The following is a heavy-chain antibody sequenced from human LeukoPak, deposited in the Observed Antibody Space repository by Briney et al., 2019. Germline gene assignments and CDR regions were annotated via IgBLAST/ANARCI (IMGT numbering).Heavy chain of an antibody. D-gene: IGHD1-26*01. J-gene: IGHJ4*02. V-gene: IGHV5-51*01. CDR3: ARLSPGVGATAKY. CDR2: IYPSDSDT. Sequence: GESLQISCKGSGYSFSSNWIGWVRQLPGKGLEWMGIIYPSDSDTRYNPSFQGQVTISADRSISTTSLQWRSLKASDTATYYCARLSPGVGATAKYWGQGTLVTVSS. CDR1: GYSFSSNW.